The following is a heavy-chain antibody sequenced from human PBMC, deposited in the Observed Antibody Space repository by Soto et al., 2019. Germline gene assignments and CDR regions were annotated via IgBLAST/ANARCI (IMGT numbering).Heavy chain of an antibody. Sequence: GGSLRLYCVGSGFTFSSFGMHWVRLAPGKGLQWVAAMSYDGRNKYYADSVKGRFTISRDDSKNTLYLQMNSLRPDDTAVYYCAKGRGGSTSCYQCPEFDYWGQGTLVTVSS. CDR2: MSYDGRNK. V-gene: IGHV3-30*18. J-gene: IGHJ4*02. D-gene: IGHD2-2*01. CDR1: GFTFSSFG. CDR3: AKGRGGSTSCYQCPEFDY.